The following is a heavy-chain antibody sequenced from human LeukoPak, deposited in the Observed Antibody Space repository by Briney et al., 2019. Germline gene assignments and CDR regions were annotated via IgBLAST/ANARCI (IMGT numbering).Heavy chain of an antibody. D-gene: IGHD3-22*01. V-gene: IGHV4-39*01. CDR2: IYFSGST. CDR3: ARVEAYYYDCSGYYVFDY. J-gene: IGHJ4*02. Sequence: SETLSLTCSVSGDSISRSNFYWGWIRQPPGNGLEWIGSIYFSGSTYYNPSLQSRVTISLDTSKNQFSLRLSSVTAADTAVYYCARVEAYYYDCSGYYVFDYWGQGTLVTVSS. CDR1: GDSISRSNFY.